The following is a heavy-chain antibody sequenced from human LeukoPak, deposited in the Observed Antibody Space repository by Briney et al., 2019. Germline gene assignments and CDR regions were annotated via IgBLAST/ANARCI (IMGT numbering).Heavy chain of an antibody. CDR2: LYSDGRT. CDR1: GFTFSSYW. Sequence: GGSLRLSCAASGFTFSSYWMSWVRQAPGRGLEWVSVLYSDGRTFYPASVKGRFTISRDSSKTTLYLQMNSLRAEDTALYYCATSSLGWGPDAFDVWGQGTVVTVSS. V-gene: IGHV3-53*01. CDR3: ATSSLGWGPDAFDV. D-gene: IGHD6-19*01. J-gene: IGHJ3*01.